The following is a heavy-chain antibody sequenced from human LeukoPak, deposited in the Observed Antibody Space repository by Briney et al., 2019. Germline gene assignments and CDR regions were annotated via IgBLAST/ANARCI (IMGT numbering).Heavy chain of an antibody. CDR3: TREYGFMTTVFHAFDI. D-gene: IGHD4-17*01. CDR1: GGSITSSSYY. Sequence: SETLSLTCTVSGGSITSSSYYWGWIRQPPGKGLEWIGSVYYSGNTYYNSSLKSRVTISVDTSRNQFSLKLSSVTAADTAIYYCTREYGFMTTVFHAFDIWGQGTMVTVSS. J-gene: IGHJ3*02. CDR2: VYYSGNT. V-gene: IGHV4-39*07.